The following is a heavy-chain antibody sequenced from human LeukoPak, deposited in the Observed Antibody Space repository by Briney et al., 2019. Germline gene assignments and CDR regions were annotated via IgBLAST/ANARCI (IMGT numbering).Heavy chain of an antibody. D-gene: IGHD6-13*01. Sequence: GGSLRLSCAASGFIVSSNYMSWVRQAPGKGLEWVSTLYSTGGTYYADSVKGRFTLSRDNSKNTLHLQMNSLKAEDTAVYYCAKEMIWAQAAAGNGDFDYWGQGTLVTVSS. CDR2: LYSTGGT. V-gene: IGHV3-66*01. CDR1: GFIVSSNY. CDR3: AKEMIWAQAAAGNGDFDY. J-gene: IGHJ4*02.